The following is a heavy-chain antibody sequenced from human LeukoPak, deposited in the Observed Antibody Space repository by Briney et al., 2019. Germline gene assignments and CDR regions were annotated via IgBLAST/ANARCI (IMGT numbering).Heavy chain of an antibody. CDR3: ASSSGWHYYYYGMDV. CDR2: INHSGST. D-gene: IGHD6-19*01. CDR1: GGSFSGYY. Sequence: PSETLSLTCAVYGGSFSGYYWSWIRQPPGKGLEWMGEINHSGSTNYNPSLKSRVTISVDTSKNQFSLKLSSVTAADTAVYYCASSSGWHYYYYGMDVWGQGTTVTVSS. V-gene: IGHV4-34*01. J-gene: IGHJ6*02.